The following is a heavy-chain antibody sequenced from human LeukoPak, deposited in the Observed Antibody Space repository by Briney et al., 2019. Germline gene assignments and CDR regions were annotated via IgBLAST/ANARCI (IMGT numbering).Heavy chain of an antibody. J-gene: IGHJ5*02. D-gene: IGHD3-9*01. CDR1: GYSFTSYW. V-gene: IGHV5-51*01. CDR3: ARRGMYYDILTGYYTPDNWFDP. CDR2: IYPGDSDT. Sequence: GESLKISCKGSGYSFTSYWIGLVRQMPGKGLELMGIIYPGDSDTRYSPSFQGQVTISADKSLSTAYLQWSSLKASVTAMYYCARRGMYYDILTGYYTPDNWFDPWGQGTLVTVSS.